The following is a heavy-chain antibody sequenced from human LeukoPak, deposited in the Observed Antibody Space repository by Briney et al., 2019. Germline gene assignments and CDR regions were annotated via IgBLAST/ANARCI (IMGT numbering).Heavy chain of an antibody. CDR2: IKQDGSEK. J-gene: IGHJ6*02. V-gene: IGHV3-7*03. D-gene: IGHD3-16*01. Sequence: PGGSLKLSCAASGFTFRSYWMSWVRLAPGKGLEWVANIKQDGSEKYYVDSVKGRFTISRDNAKNSLYLQMSNLRAEDTAVYFCARGGGLDVWGQGATVTVSS. CDR3: ARGGGLDV. CDR1: GFTFRSYW.